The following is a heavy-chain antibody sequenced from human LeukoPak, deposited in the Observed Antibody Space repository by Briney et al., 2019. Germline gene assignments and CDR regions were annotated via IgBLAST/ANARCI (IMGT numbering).Heavy chain of an antibody. Sequence: GGSLRLSCTTSGFNFGDHAMTWVRQAPGKGLEWVGFIRSKAYRGTTEYAASVKGRFTISRDDSKSIAYLQMNSLKTEDTAVYYCTTRVWGYVKNDAFDIWGQGTMVTVSS. CDR2: IRSKAYRGTT. CDR3: TTRVWGYVKNDAFDI. D-gene: IGHD4/OR15-4a*01. V-gene: IGHV3-49*04. CDR1: GFNFGDHA. J-gene: IGHJ3*02.